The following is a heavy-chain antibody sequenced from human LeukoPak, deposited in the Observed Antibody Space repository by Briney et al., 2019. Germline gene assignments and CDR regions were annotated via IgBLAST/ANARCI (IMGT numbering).Heavy chain of an antibody. D-gene: IGHD1-26*01. CDR3: ARGVVEWELLGFDY. CDR1: GGTFSSYA. Sequence: RASVKVSCKASGGTFSSYAISWVRQAPGQGLEWMGRIIPILGIANYAQKFQGRVTITADKSTSTAYMELSSLRSEDTAVYYCARGVVEWELLGFDYWGQGTLVTVSS. CDR2: IIPILGIA. V-gene: IGHV1-69*04. J-gene: IGHJ4*02.